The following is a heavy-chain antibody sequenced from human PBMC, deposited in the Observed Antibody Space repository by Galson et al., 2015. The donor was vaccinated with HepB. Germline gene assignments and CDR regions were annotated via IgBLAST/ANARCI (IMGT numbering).Heavy chain of an antibody. V-gene: IGHV3-53*01. CDR1: GFTVSSYY. J-gene: IGHJ4*02. CDR2: IYDNGYT. CDR3: ARNYRNLDN. Sequence: SLRLSCAASGFTVSSYYMTWVRQAPGKGLAWVSVIYDNGYTYYAGSVKGRFTISRDSSKNTLYLQMNSLRAEDTAIYYCARNYRNLDNWGQGTLVTVSS. D-gene: IGHD5-24*01.